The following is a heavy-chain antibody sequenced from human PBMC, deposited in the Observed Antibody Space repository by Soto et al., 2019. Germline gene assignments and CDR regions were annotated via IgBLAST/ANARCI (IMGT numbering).Heavy chain of an antibody. CDR2: IIPIFGTA. CDR3: AGDGISRLPHFHIRFDP. D-gene: IGHD1-1*01. J-gene: IGHJ5*02. V-gene: IGHV1-69*01. CDR1: GGTFSSYA. Sequence: QVQLVQSGAEVKKPGSSVKVSCKASGGTFSSYAISWVRQAPGQGLEWMGGIIPIFGTANYAQKFQGRVTITADESRRTAYMELSSLRSEDTAVYYWAGDGISRLPHFHIRFDPWGQGPLVPVSS.